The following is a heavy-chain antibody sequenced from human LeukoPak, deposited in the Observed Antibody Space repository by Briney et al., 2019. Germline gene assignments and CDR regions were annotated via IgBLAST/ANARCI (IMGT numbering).Heavy chain of an antibody. CDR2: MNPNSGNT. CDR1: GYTFTSYD. D-gene: IGHD5-18*01. V-gene: IGHV1-8*01. CDR3: ARTDTASVGLDY. J-gene: IGHJ4*02. Sequence: GASVKVPCKASGYTFTSYDINWVRQATGQGLEWMGWMNPNSGNTGYAQKFQGRVTMTRNTSISTAYMELSSLRSEDTAVYYCARTDTASVGLDYWGQGTLVTVSS.